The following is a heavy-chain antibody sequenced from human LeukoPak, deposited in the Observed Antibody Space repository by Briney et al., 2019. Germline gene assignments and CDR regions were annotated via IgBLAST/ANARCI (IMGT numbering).Heavy chain of an antibody. V-gene: IGHV4-59*12. CDR2: IYYSGST. CDR3: ARDKVPAASADY. CDR1: GGSISSYY. D-gene: IGHD2-2*01. J-gene: IGHJ4*02. Sequence: PSETLSLTCTVSGGSISSYYWSWIRQPPGKGLEWIGYIYYSGSTNYNPSLKSRVTISVDTSKNQFSLQLNSVTPEDTAVYYCARDKVPAASADYWGQGTLVTVSS.